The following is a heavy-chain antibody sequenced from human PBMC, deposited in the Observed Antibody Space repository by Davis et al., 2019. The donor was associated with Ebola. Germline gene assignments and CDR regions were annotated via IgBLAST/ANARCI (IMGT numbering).Heavy chain of an antibody. CDR2: MNPSNGAT. CDR3: ARDPQTYNWLDP. Sequence: ASVKVSCKASGYTFTSYDISWVRQASGQGLEWMGWMNPSNGATGYAQKFQGRITMTRDTSISTAYMELSSLTSEDTAVYYCARDPQTYNWLDPWGQGTLVTVSS. V-gene: IGHV1-8*01. J-gene: IGHJ5*02. CDR1: GYTFTSYD.